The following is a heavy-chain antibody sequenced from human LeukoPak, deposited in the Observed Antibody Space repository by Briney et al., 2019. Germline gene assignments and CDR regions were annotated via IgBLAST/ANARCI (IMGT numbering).Heavy chain of an antibody. D-gene: IGHD3-3*01. V-gene: IGHV3-48*02. CDR2: ISSSSSTI. J-gene: IGHJ4*02. CDR3: ARDHPLRFLEWLFPAYFDY. Sequence: GGSLRLSCAASGFTFSSYSMNWVRQAPGKGLEWVSYISSSSSTIYYADSVKGRFTISRDNAKNSLYLQMNSLRDEDTAVYYCARDHPLRFLEWLFPAYFDYWGQGTLVTVSS. CDR1: GFTFSSYS.